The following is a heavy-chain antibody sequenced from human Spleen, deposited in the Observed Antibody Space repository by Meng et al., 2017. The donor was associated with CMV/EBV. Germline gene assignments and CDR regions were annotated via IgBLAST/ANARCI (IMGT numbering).Heavy chain of an antibody. CDR2: ISSNGGST. J-gene: IGHJ4*02. V-gene: IGHV3-64*02. CDR3: ERYSYGDYGWGYFDY. CDR1: GFTFSSYA. D-gene: IGHD4-17*01. Sequence: SGFTFSSYAMHWVRQAPGKGLEYVSAISSNGGSTYYADSVKGRFTISRDNSKNTLYLQMGSLRAEDMAVYYCERYSYGDYGWGYFDYWGQGTLVTVSS.